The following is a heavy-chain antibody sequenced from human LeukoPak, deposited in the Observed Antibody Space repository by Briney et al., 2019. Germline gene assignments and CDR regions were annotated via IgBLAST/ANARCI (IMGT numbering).Heavy chain of an antibody. Sequence: GASVKVSCKASGYTFTGYYMHWVRQVPGQGFGWMGWMNPNSGNTGYAQKFQGRVTMTRNTSISTAYMELSSLRSDDAAVYYCARDLTGMITFGGVIVIRSSYFDYWGQGTLVTVSS. V-gene: IGHV1-8*02. CDR3: ARDLTGMITFGGVIVIRSSYFDY. D-gene: IGHD3-16*02. CDR1: GYTFTGYY. CDR2: MNPNSGNT. J-gene: IGHJ4*02.